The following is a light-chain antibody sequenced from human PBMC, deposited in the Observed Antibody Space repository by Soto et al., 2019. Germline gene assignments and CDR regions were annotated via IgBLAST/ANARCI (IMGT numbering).Light chain of an antibody. Sequence: QSVLTQPASVSGSPGQPITISCTGTSSGVGGSNYVSWYQQHPGRAPKLMIYDVSNRPSGVSNRFSGSNSGNTASLTISGLQSEDEADYYCSSYTSGSLVIFGGGTKVTVL. J-gene: IGLJ2*01. CDR3: SSYTSGSLVI. CDR1: SSGVGGSNY. V-gene: IGLV2-14*01. CDR2: DVS.